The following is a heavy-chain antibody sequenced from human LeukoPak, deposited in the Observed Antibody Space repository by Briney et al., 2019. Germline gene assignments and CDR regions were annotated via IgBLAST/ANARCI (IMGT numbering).Heavy chain of an antibody. CDR1: GFIFRNYW. CDR2: INHDGGDK. D-gene: IGHD4-17*01. V-gene: IGHV3-7*02. CDR3: AITGGPTVTAFDL. Sequence: GGSLRLSCVASGFIFRNYWMSWVRQAPGKGLEWVANINHDGGDKNYVDSVKGRFTISRDNAKSSLYLQMNSLRVEGTAVYYCAITGGPTVTAFDLWGQGILVTVSS. J-gene: IGHJ4*02.